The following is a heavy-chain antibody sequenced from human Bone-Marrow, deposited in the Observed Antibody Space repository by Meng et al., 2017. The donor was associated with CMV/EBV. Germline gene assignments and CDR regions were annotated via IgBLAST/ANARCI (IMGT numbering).Heavy chain of an antibody. CDR3: ARLGDVSAAGTTDF. V-gene: IGHV3-23*01. CDR1: GFTFSNYA. Sequence: SGFTFSNYAMTWVRQAPGKGLEWVSTISGDGSSTFYADSVKGRFTISRDNAKNSLFLQMDSLRAEDTAVYYCARLGDVSAAGTTDFWGQGTLVTVSS. D-gene: IGHD6-13*01. CDR2: ISGDGSST. J-gene: IGHJ4*02.